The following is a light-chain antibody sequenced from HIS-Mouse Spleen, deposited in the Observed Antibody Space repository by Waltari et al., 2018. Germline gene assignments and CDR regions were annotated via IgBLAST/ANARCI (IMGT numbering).Light chain of an antibody. J-gene: IGLJ2*01. CDR3: YSTDSSGNHRV. CDR1: ALPKKY. Sequence: SYELTQPPSVSVSPGQTTRITCSGDALPKKYAYWYQQKSGQAPVLVTYEDSKRPSGSPERFSGSSSGQRATLTISGAQVEDEADYYCYSTDSSGNHRVFGGGTKLTVL. V-gene: IGLV3-10*01. CDR2: EDS.